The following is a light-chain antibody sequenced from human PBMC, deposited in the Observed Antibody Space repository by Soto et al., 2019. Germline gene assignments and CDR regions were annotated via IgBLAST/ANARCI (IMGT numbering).Light chain of an antibody. V-gene: IGKV1-27*01. Sequence: DIQMTQSPSSLSASVGDRVTITCRASQGIGNYLAWYQQKSGKVPKLLIYAASTLQSGVPSRFSGSGSGTDFTLTISSLQPEDFATYYCQQLESYPSTFGGGTKVDI. CDR3: QQLESYPST. CDR1: QGIGNY. CDR2: AAS. J-gene: IGKJ4*01.